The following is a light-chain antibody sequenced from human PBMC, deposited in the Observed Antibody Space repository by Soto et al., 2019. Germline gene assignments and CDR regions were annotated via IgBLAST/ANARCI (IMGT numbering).Light chain of an antibody. CDR1: QGIVTY. J-gene: IGKJ3*01. Sequence: DIQMTQSPSSLSASVGDRVTITCRASQGIVTYLAWYQQKSGIPPKLLIYGASTLQSGVPSRFSGSGSGTDFTLTISNLQPEDVATYYCHKYYGAPFTFGPGTKVDI. V-gene: IGKV1-27*01. CDR2: GAS. CDR3: HKYYGAPFT.